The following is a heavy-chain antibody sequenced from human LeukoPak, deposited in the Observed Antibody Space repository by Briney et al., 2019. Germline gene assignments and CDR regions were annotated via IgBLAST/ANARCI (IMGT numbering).Heavy chain of an antibody. J-gene: IGHJ6*02. CDR1: GFTFTSSA. CDR2: IVVGSGNT. Sequence: SVKVSCKASGFTFTSSAMQWVRQARGQRLEWIGWIVVGSGNTNYAQKFQERVTITRDMSTSTAYMELSSLGSEDTAVYYCAAGPGYDSSGYIPSYYYYGMDVWGQGTTVTVSS. CDR3: AAGPGYDSSGYIPSYYYYGMDV. D-gene: IGHD3-22*01. V-gene: IGHV1-58*02.